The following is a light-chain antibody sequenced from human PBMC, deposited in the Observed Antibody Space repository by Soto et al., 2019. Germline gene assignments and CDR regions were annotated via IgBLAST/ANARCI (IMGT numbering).Light chain of an antibody. J-gene: IGKJ4*01. Sequence: DIQMTQSPSSLSASVGDRVNITCRASQSISSYLNWYQQKPGKAPKLLIYGASTLQSGVPSRFSGSESGTLFTLTISSLQPEDFATYYCQQASSFPLTFGGGTKVQIK. CDR3: QQASSFPLT. CDR2: GAS. V-gene: IGKV1-12*01. CDR1: QSISSY.